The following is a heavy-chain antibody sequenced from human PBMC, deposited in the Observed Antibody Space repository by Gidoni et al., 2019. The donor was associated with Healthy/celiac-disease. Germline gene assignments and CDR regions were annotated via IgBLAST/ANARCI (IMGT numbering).Heavy chain of an antibody. D-gene: IGHD2-2*01. Sequence: QVQLVESGGCLVKPGGSLRLSCAASGFTFSDYYRSWIRQAPGKWLEWVSYISSSSSYTNYADSVKGRFTISRDNAKNALYLQMNSLRAEDTAVYYCAREGDSTSWYNWFDPWGQGTLVTVSS. CDR1: GFTFSDYY. CDR2: ISSSSSYT. CDR3: AREGDSTSWYNWFDP. J-gene: IGHJ5*02. V-gene: IGHV3-11*06.